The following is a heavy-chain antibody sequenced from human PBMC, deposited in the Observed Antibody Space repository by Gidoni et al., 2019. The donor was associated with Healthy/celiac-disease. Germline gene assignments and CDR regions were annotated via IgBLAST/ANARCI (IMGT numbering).Heavy chain of an antibody. D-gene: IGHD7-27*01. J-gene: IGHJ4*02. Sequence: QVQLQESGQGLVKPSETLSLTCPVSGGSISSCYWRWIRQSPGKVLEWIGYIYYSGSTNYHPSLNSRVTISVDTSKNQFSLKLSSVTAADTAVYYCARSSANWGIYWGQGTLVTVSS. CDR2: IYYSGST. CDR3: ARSSANWGIY. V-gene: IGHV4-59*01. CDR1: GGSISSCY.